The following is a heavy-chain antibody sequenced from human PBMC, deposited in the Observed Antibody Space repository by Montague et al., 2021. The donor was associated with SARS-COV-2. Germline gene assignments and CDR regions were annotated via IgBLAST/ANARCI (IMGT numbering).Heavy chain of an antibody. J-gene: IGHJ4*02. Sequence: PALVKPTQTLTLTCTFSGFSLSTSGVCVGWIRQPPGKALEWLALXYWXDDRRYSPSLKSRLTITKDTSKNQVVLTMTNMDPVDTATYYCAHLVGYGWGSYTDYWGQGTLVTVSS. CDR3: AHLVGYGWGSYTDY. CDR1: GFSLSTSGVC. D-gene: IGHD3-10*01. CDR2: XYWXDDR. V-gene: IGHV2-5*02.